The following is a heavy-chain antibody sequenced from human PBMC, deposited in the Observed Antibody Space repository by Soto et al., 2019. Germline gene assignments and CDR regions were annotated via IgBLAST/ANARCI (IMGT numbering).Heavy chain of an antibody. J-gene: IGHJ6*02. CDR3: AKDFLRDWGQDYSHGMDV. D-gene: IGHD7-27*01. Sequence: EVQVLESGGGFVQPGGSLRLSCAASGFTLSDYAMTWVRQGPGKGLEWVSAISGSGDSTYYTDSVKGRFTISRDNSKNTLYLEMNGLRAEYTAVYYCAKDFLRDWGQDYSHGMDVWGQGTTVTVSS. V-gene: IGHV3-23*01. CDR1: GFTLSDYA. CDR2: ISGSGDST.